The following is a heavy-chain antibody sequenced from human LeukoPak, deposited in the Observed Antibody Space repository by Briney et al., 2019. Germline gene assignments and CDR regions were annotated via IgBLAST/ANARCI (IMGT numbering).Heavy chain of an antibody. Sequence: SETLSLTCTVSGGSISSYYWSWIRQPPGKGLEWIGYIYYSGSTNYNPSPKSRVTISVDTSKNQFSLKLSSVTAADTAVYYCARQAIAATGNWFDPWGQGTLVTVSS. J-gene: IGHJ5*02. CDR3: ARQAIAATGNWFDP. CDR2: IYYSGST. CDR1: GGSISSYY. D-gene: IGHD6-13*01. V-gene: IGHV4-59*08.